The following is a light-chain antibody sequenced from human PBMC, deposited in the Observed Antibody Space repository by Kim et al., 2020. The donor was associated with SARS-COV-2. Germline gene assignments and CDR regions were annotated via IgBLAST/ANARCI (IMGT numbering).Light chain of an antibody. CDR3: QAWDSSTVV. CDR2: QDS. CDR1: KLGDKY. Sequence: SYELTQPPSVSVSPGQTASITCSGDKLGDKYVYWYQQKPGQSPILVIYQDSKRPSGIPERFSGSNSGITATLTISGTQAMDEADYYCQAWDSSTVVFGGGTQLTVL. V-gene: IGLV3-1*01. J-gene: IGLJ2*01.